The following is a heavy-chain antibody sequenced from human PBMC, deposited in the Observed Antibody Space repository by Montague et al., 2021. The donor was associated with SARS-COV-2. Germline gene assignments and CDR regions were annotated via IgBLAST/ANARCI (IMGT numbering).Heavy chain of an antibody. CDR3: AREGALVDTPMMAFDY. CDR2: ISYDGSNA. Sequence: SLRLSCAASGFTFSSYTMRWVRQAPGKGLEWVAIISYDGSNAYYADSVKGRFTVSRDNSKRTLYLEMDSPRAEDTAVYYCAREGALVDTPMMAFDYWGQGTLVTVSS. CDR1: GFTFSSYT. J-gene: IGHJ4*02. V-gene: IGHV3-30*04. D-gene: IGHD5-18*01.